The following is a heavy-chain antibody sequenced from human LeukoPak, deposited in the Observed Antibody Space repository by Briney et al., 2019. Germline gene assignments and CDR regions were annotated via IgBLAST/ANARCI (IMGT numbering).Heavy chain of an antibody. V-gene: IGHV3-43*02. D-gene: IGHD1-26*01. J-gene: IGHJ3*02. CDR2: ISGDGGST. CDR3: AKDTSVGAHLYAFDI. Sequence: PGGSLRLSCAASGFTFDDYAMHWVRQAPGKGLEWVSLISGDGGSTYYADSVKGRFTISRDNSKNSLYLQMNSLRTEDTALYYCAKDTSVGAHLYAFDIWGQGTMVTVSS. CDR1: GFTFDDYA.